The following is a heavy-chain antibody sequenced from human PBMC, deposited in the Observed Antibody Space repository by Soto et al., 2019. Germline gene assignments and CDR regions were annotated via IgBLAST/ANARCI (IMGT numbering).Heavy chain of an antibody. Sequence: GALRLSCAASGFMFSSYVMTWVRQAPGKGLEWVAIIRQDGSEEYFVDSVKGRFTISRDNSKNSFYLQMNSLRAEDTAVYKCARWNYGMDVWGQGTTVTVS. V-gene: IGHV3-7*03. CDR1: GFMFSSYV. CDR3: ARWNYGMDV. CDR2: IRQDGSEE. J-gene: IGHJ6*02.